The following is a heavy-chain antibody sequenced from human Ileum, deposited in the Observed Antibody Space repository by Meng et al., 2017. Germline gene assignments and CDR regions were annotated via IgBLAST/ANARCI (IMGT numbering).Heavy chain of an antibody. J-gene: IGHJ4*02. CDR2: IYYSGST. V-gene: IGHV4-31*03. Sequence: QVHLQDSGPALVNPLQTLSLTCTVSGGSISSGGYYWSWIRQHPGKGLEWIGYIYYSGSTYYNPSLKSRVTISVDTSKNQFSLKLGSVTAADTAVYYCARGGPTYVDYWGQGTLVTVSS. CDR1: GGSISSGGYY. D-gene: IGHD3-16*01. CDR3: ARGGPTYVDY.